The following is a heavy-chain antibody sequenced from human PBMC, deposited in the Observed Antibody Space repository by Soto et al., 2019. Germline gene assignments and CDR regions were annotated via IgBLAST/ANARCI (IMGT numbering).Heavy chain of an antibody. V-gene: IGHV4-4*07. J-gene: IGHJ1*01. CDR2: ITINGNT. CDR3: ARDTGENWTYEAH. Sequence: SETLSLTCRVSGAYISDFSWSWIRQPAGKGLEWIGRITINGNTQKNPSFKSRVTMSIDTSRNHFSLHLHSATAADTALYYCARDTGENWTYEAHWGPGTLVTVSS. CDR1: GAYISDFS. D-gene: IGHD1-7*01.